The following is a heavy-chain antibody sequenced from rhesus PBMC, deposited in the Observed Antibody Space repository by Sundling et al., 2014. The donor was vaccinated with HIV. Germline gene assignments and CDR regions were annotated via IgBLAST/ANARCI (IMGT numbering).Heavy chain of an antibody. D-gene: IGHD1-26*01. CDR3: ARYNWDHSGLDS. Sequence: QVQLVQSGAEVKQPGASVKVSCKTSGYTFTSHGINWVRQAHGQRLEWMGWINTETGNPTYAQGFKERFTFSMDTSINTAYLQISSLKSEDTAIYYCARYNWDHSGLDSWGQGVVVTVSS. CDR2: INTETGNP. CDR1: GYTFTSHG. V-gene: IGHV7-114*01. J-gene: IGHJ6*01.